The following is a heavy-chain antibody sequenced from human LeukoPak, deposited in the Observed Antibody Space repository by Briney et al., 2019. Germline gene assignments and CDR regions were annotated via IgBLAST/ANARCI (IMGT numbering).Heavy chain of an antibody. CDR3: ANVVVATAWFDY. Sequence: PSETLSLTCAVYGGSFSGYYWSWIRQPPGKGLEWIGEINHSGSTNYNPSLKSRVTISVDTSKNQVSLKLTSVTAADTAVYYCANVVVATAWFDYWGQGTLVTVSS. CDR2: INHSGST. CDR1: GGSFSGYY. D-gene: IGHD2-15*01. J-gene: IGHJ4*02. V-gene: IGHV4-34*01.